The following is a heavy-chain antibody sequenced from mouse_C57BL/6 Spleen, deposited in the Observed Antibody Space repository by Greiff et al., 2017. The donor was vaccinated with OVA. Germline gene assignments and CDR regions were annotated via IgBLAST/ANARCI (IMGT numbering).Heavy chain of an antibody. CDR2: ISDGGSYT. V-gene: IGHV5-4*01. CDR3: ARDAHYYGSSWYFDV. D-gene: IGHD1-1*01. J-gene: IGHJ1*03. Sequence: EVNVVESGGGLVKPGGSLKLSCAASGFTFSSYAMSWVRQTPEKRLEWVATISDGGSYTYYPDNVKGRFTISRDNAKNNLYLQMSHLKSEDTAMYYCARDAHYYGSSWYFDVWGTGTTVTVSS. CDR1: GFTFSSYA.